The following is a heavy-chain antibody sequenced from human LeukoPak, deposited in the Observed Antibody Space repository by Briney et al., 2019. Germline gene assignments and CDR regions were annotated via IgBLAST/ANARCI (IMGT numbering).Heavy chain of an antibody. V-gene: IGHV4-59*04. J-gene: IGHJ6*02. D-gene: IGHD6-13*01. CDR2: LFYGGST. CDR1: GGSISSYY. CDR3: ARSGLGGSSWYHYYGIDV. Sequence: SETLTLTCTVSGGSISSYYWSWIRQPPGKGLEWIGCLFYGGSTYHNPSLKSRVTMSVDMSRNQFSLKLSSVTAGDTAVYFCARSGLGGSSWYHYYGIDVWGQGTTVTVSS.